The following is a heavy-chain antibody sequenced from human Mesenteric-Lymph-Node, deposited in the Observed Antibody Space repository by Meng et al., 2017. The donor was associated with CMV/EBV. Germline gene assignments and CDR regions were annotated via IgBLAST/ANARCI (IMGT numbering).Heavy chain of an antibody. J-gene: IGHJ6*02. CDR1: GGSINSGDYY. CDR3: ARGLGYCSSTSCLRYYYYYGMDV. V-gene: IGHV4-30-4*08. Sequence: SETLSLTCTVSGGSINSGDYYWSWIRQPPGKGLEWIGYIYYSGSTYYNPSLKSRVTISVDTSKNQFSLKLSSVTAADTAVYYCARGLGYCSSTSCLRYYYYYGMDVWGQGTTVTVSS. CDR2: IYYSGST. D-gene: IGHD2-2*01.